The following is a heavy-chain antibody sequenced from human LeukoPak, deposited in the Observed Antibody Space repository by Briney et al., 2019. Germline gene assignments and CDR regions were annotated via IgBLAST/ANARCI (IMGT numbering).Heavy chain of an antibody. J-gene: IGHJ6*02. D-gene: IGHD3-9*01. Sequence: ASVKVSCKASGYTFTGYYIHWVRQAPGQGLEWMGWINPNSGGTNYAQKFQGRVTMTRDTSISTAYMELSRLRSDDTAAYYCARDYVGGRLRYFYHYGMDVWGQGTTVTVSS. CDR1: GYTFTGYY. CDR3: ARDYVGGRLRYFYHYGMDV. CDR2: INPNSGGT. V-gene: IGHV1-2*02.